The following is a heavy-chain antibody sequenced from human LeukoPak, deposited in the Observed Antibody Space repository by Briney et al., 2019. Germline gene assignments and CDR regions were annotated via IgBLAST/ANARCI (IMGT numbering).Heavy chain of an antibody. J-gene: IGHJ4*02. D-gene: IGHD3-16*01. V-gene: IGHV3-30*18. CDR2: ISYDGSDI. CDR1: GFTFSGYG. Sequence: GGSLRLSCAASGFTFSGYGMHWVRQAPGKGLEWVALISYDGSDIYYADSVKGRFTISRDNSKNTLYLQMNSLRDEDTAVYYCAKGLRGDLPTASDYWGQGTLVTVSS. CDR3: AKGLRGDLPTASDY.